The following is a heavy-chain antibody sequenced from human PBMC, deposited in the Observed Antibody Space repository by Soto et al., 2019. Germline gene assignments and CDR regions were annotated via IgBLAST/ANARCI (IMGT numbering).Heavy chain of an antibody. CDR2: IYYSGST. CDR1: GGSISSYY. CDR3: ASWGAIAVAGTWHGWFDP. J-gene: IGHJ5*02. V-gene: IGHV4-59*08. D-gene: IGHD6-19*01. Sequence: SETLSLTCTVSGGSISSYYWSWIRQPPGKGLEWIGYIYYSGSTNYNPSLKSRVTISVDTSKNQFSLKLSSVTAADTAVYYCASWGAIAVAGTWHGWFDPWGQGTLVTVSS.